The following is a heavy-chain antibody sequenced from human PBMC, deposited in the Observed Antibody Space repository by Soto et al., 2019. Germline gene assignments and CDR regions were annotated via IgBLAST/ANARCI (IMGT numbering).Heavy chain of an antibody. J-gene: IGHJ4*02. CDR1: GFTFSDFG. CDR3: AKDAGNEESLFDY. V-gene: IGHV3-23*01. Sequence: GSSLRLSCEASGFTFSDFGMSWVRQIPGKGLEWVSTVNNDGRNTHYADSVEGRFTISRENSKNTLYLQMGSLRAEDTAIYYCAKDAGNEESLFDYWGQGTLVTGSS. CDR2: VNNDGRNT.